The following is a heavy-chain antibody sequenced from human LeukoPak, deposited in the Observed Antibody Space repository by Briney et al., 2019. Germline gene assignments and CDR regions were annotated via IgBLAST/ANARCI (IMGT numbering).Heavy chain of an antibody. J-gene: IGHJ4*02. CDR3: ASGAPKYCTNGVCYSDYFDY. Sequence: SVKVSCKASGGTFSSYAISWVRQAPGQGLEWMGGIIPMFGTANHAQKFQGRVTITADESTSTAYMELSSLRSEDTAVYYCASGAPKYCTNGVCYSDYFDYWGQGTLVTVSS. CDR1: GGTFSSYA. V-gene: IGHV1-69*13. D-gene: IGHD2-8*01. CDR2: IIPMFGTA.